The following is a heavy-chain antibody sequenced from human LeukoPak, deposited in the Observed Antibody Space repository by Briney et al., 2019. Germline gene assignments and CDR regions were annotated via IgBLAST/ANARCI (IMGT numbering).Heavy chain of an antibody. CDR2: IWYDGSNK. Sequence: GGSLRLSCAASGFTFSSYGMHWVRQAPGKGLEWVAVIWYDGSNKNYADSVKGRFTISRDNSKNTLYLQMNSLRAEDTAVYYCXXXXXXXQFDSSGYGFQDFWGQGTLVTVS. V-gene: IGHV3-33*01. CDR3: XXXXXXXQFDSSGYGFQDF. D-gene: IGHD3-22*01. CDR1: GFTFSSYG. J-gene: IGHJ4*02.